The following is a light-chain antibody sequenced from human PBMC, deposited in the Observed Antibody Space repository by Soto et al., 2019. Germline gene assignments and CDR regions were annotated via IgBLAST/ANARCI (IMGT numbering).Light chain of an antibody. V-gene: IGKV3D-20*02. Sequence: IVLTQSPATLSLSPGERATLSCRASQSVSSNYLAWYQQKPGQAPRLLIYDASSRATDIPDRFSGSGSGTDFTLTISSLEPKDFAVYYCQQRSDWPLTFGGGTKVDIK. J-gene: IGKJ4*01. CDR3: QQRSDWPLT. CDR2: DAS. CDR1: QSVSSNY.